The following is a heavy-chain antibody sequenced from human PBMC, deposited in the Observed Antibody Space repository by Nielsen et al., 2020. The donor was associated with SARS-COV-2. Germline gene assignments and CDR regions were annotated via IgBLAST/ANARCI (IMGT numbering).Heavy chain of an antibody. Sequence: SETLSLTCTVSGGSISSYYWSWIRRPPGKRLEWIGYIHYRGSTTYSPSLKSRVTISLDTSKTQFSLRLSSVTAADTAMYYCARERGGDYGEAFDIWGQGTMVTVSS. CDR2: IHYRGST. CDR3: ARERGGDYGEAFDI. CDR1: GGSISSYY. D-gene: IGHD4-17*01. V-gene: IGHV4-59*01. J-gene: IGHJ3*02.